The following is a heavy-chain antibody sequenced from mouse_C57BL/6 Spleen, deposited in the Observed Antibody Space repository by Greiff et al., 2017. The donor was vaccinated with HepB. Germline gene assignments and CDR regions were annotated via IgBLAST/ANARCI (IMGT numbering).Heavy chain of an antibody. CDR2: IYPRSGNT. CDR3: ARQDYGSRIAMDY. Sequence: VQLQESGAELARPGASVKLSCKASGYTFTSYGISWVKQRTGQGLEWIGEIYPRSGNTYYNEKFKGKATLTADKSSSTAYMELRSLTSEDSAVYFCARQDYGSRIAMDYWGQGTSVTVSS. J-gene: IGHJ4*01. V-gene: IGHV1-81*01. D-gene: IGHD1-1*01. CDR1: GYTFTSYG.